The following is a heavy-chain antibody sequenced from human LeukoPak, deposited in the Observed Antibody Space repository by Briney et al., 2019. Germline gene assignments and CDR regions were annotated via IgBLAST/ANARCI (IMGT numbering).Heavy chain of an antibody. V-gene: IGHV3-21*01. CDR3: ARDETIAVAGIPN. J-gene: IGHJ4*02. Sequence: GGSLRLSCAASGFTFSSYSMNWVRQAPGKGLEWVSSISSSSSYIYYADSVKGRFTISRDNAKNSLYLQMNSLRAEDTAVYYCARDETIAVAGIPNWGQGTLVTVSS. CDR1: GFTFSSYS. CDR2: ISSSSSYI. D-gene: IGHD6-19*01.